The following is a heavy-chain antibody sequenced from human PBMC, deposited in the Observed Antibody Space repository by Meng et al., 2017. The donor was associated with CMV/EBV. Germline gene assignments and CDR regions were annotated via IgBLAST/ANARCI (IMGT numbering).Heavy chain of an antibody. V-gene: IGHV4-59*01. CDR3: ARAGARGASRYSSGYYSIDNWFDP. J-gene: IGHJ5*02. CDR2: IYYSGST. CDR1: GGSISSYY. D-gene: IGHD3-22*01. Sequence: SETLSLTCTVSGGSISSYYWSWIRQPPGKGLEWIGYIYYSGSTNYNSSLKSRVTISVDTSKNQFSLKLSSVTAADTAVYYCARAGARGASRYSSGYYSIDNWFDPWGQGTLVTVSS.